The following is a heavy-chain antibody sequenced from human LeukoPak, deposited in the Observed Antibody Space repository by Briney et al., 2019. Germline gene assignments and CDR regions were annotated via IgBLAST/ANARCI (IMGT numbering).Heavy chain of an antibody. V-gene: IGHV1-18*01. CDR2: ISGSNGNT. Sequence: GASVKVSCKTSGFTFISYGISWVRQAPGQGLEWMGWISGSNGNTNYAQKLQGRVTMTTDTSTSTAYMELRSLRSDDTAVYYCARDHPYYNLWSAYSELGYWGQGTLVTVSP. CDR1: GFTFISYG. J-gene: IGHJ4*02. CDR3: ARDHPYYNLWSAYSELGY. D-gene: IGHD3-3*01.